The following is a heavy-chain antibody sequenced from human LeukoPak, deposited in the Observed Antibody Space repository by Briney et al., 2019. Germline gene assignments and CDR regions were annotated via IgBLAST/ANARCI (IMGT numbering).Heavy chain of an antibody. CDR2: IGGRDGST. D-gene: IGHD3-10*01. CDR3: AKGHYYGLGNLDY. Sequence: GGSLRLSCAASGFTFSSYGMSWVRQAPGKGLEWVSAIGGRDGSTYYADSVKGRFTISRDSSKNTLYVQMNSLRAEDTAVYYCAKGHYYGLGNLDYWGQGTLVTVSS. J-gene: IGHJ4*02. CDR1: GFTFSSYG. V-gene: IGHV3-23*01.